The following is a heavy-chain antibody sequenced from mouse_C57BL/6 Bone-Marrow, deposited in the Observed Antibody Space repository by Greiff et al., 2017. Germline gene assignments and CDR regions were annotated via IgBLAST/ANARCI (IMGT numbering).Heavy chain of an antibody. CDR2: ISYDGSN. J-gene: IGHJ3*01. CDR1: GYSITSGYY. CDR3: ARDGHLAY. Sequence: VQLQESGPGLVKPSQSLSLTCSVTGYSITSGYYWNWIRQFPGNKLEWMGYISYDGSNNYNPSLKNRISITRDTSTNKFFLKLNSVTTEDTATYYCARDGHLAYWGQGTLVTVSA. V-gene: IGHV3-6*01.